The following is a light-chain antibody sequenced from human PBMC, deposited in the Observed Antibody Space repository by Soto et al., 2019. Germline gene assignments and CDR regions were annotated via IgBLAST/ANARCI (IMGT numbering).Light chain of an antibody. J-gene: IGLJ2*01. Sequence: SYELTQPPSVSVSPGQTARITCSGNPLPPNQYVHWYQQRPGQAPVLVIYKDSERPSGIPKRFSASSSGTTVTLTINGVQAEDEADYYCQSADSDGTYVVFGGGTKLTVL. CDR3: QSADSDGTYVV. CDR1: PLPPNQY. V-gene: IGLV3-25*03. CDR2: KDS.